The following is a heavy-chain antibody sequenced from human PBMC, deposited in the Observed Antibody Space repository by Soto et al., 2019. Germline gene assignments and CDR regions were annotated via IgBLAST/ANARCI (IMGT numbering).Heavy chain of an antibody. CDR2: IYYSGST. Sequence: PSETLSLTCTVSGGSVSSGSYYWSWIRQPPGKGLEWIGYIYYSGSTNYNPSLKSRVTISVDTSKNQFSLKLSSVTAADTAVYYCARTVRGNYFDYWGQGTLVTVSS. V-gene: IGHV4-61*01. CDR1: GGSVSSGSYY. CDR3: ARTVRGNYFDY. D-gene: IGHD4-4*01. J-gene: IGHJ4*02.